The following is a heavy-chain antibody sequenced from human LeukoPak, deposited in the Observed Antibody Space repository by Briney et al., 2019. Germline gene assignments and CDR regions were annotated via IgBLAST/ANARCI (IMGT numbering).Heavy chain of an antibody. D-gene: IGHD6-13*01. CDR3: AKASVAADNYFDY. Sequence: GRSLRLSCAASGFTFDDYAMHWVRQAPGKGLEWVSGISWNSGSIGYADSVKGRFTISRDNAKNSLYLQMNSLRAEDMALYYCAKASVAADNYFDYWGQGTLVTVSS. CDR2: ISWNSGSI. V-gene: IGHV3-9*03. J-gene: IGHJ4*02. CDR1: GFTFDDYA.